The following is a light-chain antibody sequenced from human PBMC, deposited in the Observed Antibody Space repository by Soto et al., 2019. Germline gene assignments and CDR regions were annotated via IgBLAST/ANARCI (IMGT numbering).Light chain of an antibody. J-gene: IGLJ1*01. V-gene: IGLV2-14*01. Sequence: QSALTQPASVSGSPGQSITISCTGTSSDVVTHDYVSWYQQRPGKAPKLMIYEVANRPSGVSNRFSGSKSGSTASLTISGLQAEDEADYYCSSYTRDTALVFGPGTKVTVL. CDR1: SSDVVTHDY. CDR3: SSYTRDTALV. CDR2: EVA.